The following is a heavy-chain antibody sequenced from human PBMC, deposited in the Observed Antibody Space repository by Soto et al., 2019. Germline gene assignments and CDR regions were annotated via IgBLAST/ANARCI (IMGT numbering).Heavy chain of an antibody. CDR1: GGTFSSYT. V-gene: IGHV1-69*12. D-gene: IGHD3-22*01. CDR2: IIPIFGTA. Sequence: QVQLVQSGAEVKKPGSSVTVSCKASGGTFSSYTISWVRQAPGQGLEWMGGIIPIFGTANYAQKFQGRVTITADESTSTAYMELSSLRSEDTAVYYCARGNHRWLQLWYFDLWGRCTLFTVYS. J-gene: IGHJ2*01. CDR3: ARGNHRWLQLWYFDL.